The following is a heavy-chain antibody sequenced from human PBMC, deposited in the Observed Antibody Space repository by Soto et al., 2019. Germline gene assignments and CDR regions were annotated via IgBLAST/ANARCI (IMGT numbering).Heavy chain of an antibody. Sequence: GGSLRLSCAASGFTFSSYGMHWVRQAPGKGLEWVAVISYDGSNKYYADSVKGRFTISRDNSKNTLYLQMNSLRAEDTAVYYCAKDRRLRFLEWLLYYYYGMDVWGQGTTVTVSS. CDR2: ISYDGSNK. CDR3: AKDRRLRFLEWLLYYYYGMDV. CDR1: GFTFSSYG. J-gene: IGHJ6*02. V-gene: IGHV3-30*18. D-gene: IGHD3-3*01.